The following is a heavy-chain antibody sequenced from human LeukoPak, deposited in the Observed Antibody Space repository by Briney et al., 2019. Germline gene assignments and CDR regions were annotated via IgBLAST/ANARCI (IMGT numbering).Heavy chain of an antibody. D-gene: IGHD4-17*01. Sequence: SETLSLTCAVSGGSISSGGYSWSWIRQPPGKGLEWIGYIYHSGSTYYNPSLKSRVTISVDRSKNQFSLKLSSVTAADTAVYYCARQYGDYEGIDYWGQGTLVTVSS. CDR1: GGSISSGGYS. J-gene: IGHJ4*02. CDR3: ARQYGDYEGIDY. CDR2: IYHSGST. V-gene: IGHV4-30-2*01.